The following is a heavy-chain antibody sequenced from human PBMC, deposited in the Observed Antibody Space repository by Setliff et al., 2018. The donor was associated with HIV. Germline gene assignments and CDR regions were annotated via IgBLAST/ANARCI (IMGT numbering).Heavy chain of an antibody. D-gene: IGHD2-15*01. Sequence: PGGSLRLSCAASGFTFSNYWMHWVRQAPGKGLVWVSCINTDGSNTSYADSVKGGFTISRDNAKNTLYLQMNSLRAEDTAVYYCARDVSYSVGPVAYDVFDIWGQGTMVTVSS. J-gene: IGHJ3*02. V-gene: IGHV3-74*01. CDR1: GFTFSNYW. CDR3: ARDVSYSVGPVAYDVFDI. CDR2: INTDGSNT.